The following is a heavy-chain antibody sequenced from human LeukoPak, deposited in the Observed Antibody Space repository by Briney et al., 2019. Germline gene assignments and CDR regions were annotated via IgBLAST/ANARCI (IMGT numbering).Heavy chain of an antibody. D-gene: IGHD3-16*02. J-gene: IGHJ4*02. V-gene: IGHV4-39*01. Sequence: SETVSLTCTVSGGSINSSNYYWGWIRQPPGKGLEWIGSMYYSGNTDYNPSLKSRVTISVDTSKNQFSLKVNSVTAADTAVYYCARTLGWASSRYPFDGWGQGTLVAVSS. CDR1: GGSINSSNYY. CDR3: ARTLGWASSRYPFDG. CDR2: MYYSGNT.